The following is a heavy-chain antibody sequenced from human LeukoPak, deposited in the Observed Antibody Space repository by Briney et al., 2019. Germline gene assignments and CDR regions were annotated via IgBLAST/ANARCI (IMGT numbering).Heavy chain of an antibody. V-gene: IGHV4-39*01. D-gene: IGHD6-13*01. Sequence: ASETLSLTCTVSGGSISGSSYYWGWIRQPPGKGLEWIGSIYYSGSTYYNPSLKSRVTISVDTSKNQFSLKLSSVTAADTAVYYCARLGSSSWYSDYYYYMDVWGKGTTVTISS. CDR3: ARLGSSSWYSDYYYYMDV. J-gene: IGHJ6*03. CDR2: IYYSGST. CDR1: GGSISGSSYY.